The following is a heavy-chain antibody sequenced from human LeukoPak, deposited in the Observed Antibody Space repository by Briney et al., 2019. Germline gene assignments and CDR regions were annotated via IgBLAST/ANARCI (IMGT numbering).Heavy chain of an antibody. V-gene: IGHV3-74*01. Sequence: GGSLRLSRTASVFIHSIHWMHWVRQARGKGLVWVSRIHCDGSSAFYADSVKGRFPISRHNAKKTLYLEMNSVRGEDRAVFYCAREGLGYSYGYWGQGTLVTVSS. D-gene: IGHD5-18*01. CDR2: IHCDGSSA. CDR3: AREGLGYSYGY. J-gene: IGHJ4*02. CDR1: VFIHSIHW.